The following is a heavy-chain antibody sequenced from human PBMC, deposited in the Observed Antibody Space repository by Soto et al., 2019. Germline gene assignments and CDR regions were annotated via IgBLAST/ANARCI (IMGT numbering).Heavy chain of an antibody. J-gene: IGHJ4*02. CDR1: GYTFTSYG. V-gene: IGHV1-18*01. Sequence: VASVKVSCKASGYTFTSYGISWVRQAPGQGLEWMGWISAYNGNTNYAQKLQGRVTMTTDTSTSTAYMELRSLRSDDTAVYYCASSIGYCSSTSCYTVGYFDYWGQGTLVTVSS. CDR3: ASSIGYCSSTSCYTVGYFDY. D-gene: IGHD2-2*02. CDR2: ISAYNGNT.